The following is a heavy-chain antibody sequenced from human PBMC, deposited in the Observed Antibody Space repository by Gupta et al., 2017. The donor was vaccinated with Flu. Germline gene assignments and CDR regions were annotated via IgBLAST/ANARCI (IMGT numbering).Heavy chain of an antibody. CDR1: GGSISSYY. CDR3: ARGGYRSSTSGYWAYYYYYGMDV. D-gene: IGHD2-2*01. V-gene: IGHV4-59*01. Sequence: QVQLQESGPGLVQPSETLSLTCTVSGGSISSYYWSWIRQPPGKGLEWIGYIYYSGSTNYNPSLKSRVTISVDTSKNQFSQKRSSVTAADTDVYYCARGGYRSSTSGYWAYYYYYGMDVWGQGTTGTVS. J-gene: IGHJ6*02. CDR2: IYYSGST.